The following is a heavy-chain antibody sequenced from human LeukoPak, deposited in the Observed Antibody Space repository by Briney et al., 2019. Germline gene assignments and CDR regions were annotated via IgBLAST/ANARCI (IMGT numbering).Heavy chain of an antibody. J-gene: IGHJ6*04. D-gene: IGHD3-3*01. CDR3: ARHVPVLRFLEWLLTSGRVDV. CDR2: IYTSGST. CDR1: GGSISSYY. Sequence: PSETLSLTCTVSGGSISSYYWSWIRQPAGKGLEWIGRIYTSGSTNYNPSLKSRVTMSVDTSKNQFSLKLSSVTAADTAVYYCARHVPVLRFLEWLLTSGRVDVWGKGTTVTVSS. V-gene: IGHV4-4*07.